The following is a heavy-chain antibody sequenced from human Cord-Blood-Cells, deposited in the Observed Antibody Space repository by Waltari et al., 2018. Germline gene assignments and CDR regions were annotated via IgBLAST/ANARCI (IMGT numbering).Heavy chain of an antibody. CDR1: GGSFSGYY. J-gene: IGHJ4*02. V-gene: IGHV4-34*01. CDR2: INHSGST. Sequence: LKPSETLSLTCAVYGGSFSGYYWSWIRQPPGKGLEWIGEINHSGSTNYNPSLKSRVTISVDTSKNQFSLKLSSVTAADMAVYYCARGLERIPDYWGQGTLVTVSS. CDR3: ARGLERIPDY.